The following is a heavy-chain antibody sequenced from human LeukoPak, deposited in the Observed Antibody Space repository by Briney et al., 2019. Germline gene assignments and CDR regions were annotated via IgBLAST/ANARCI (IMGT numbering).Heavy chain of an antibody. CDR3: AREGRGDTAMATDY. Sequence: ASVKVSCKASGYTFTGYYMRWVRQAPGQGLEWMGWINPNSGGTNYAQKFQGRVTMTRDTSISTAYMELSRLRSDDTAVYYCAREGRGDTAMATDYWGQGTLVTVSS. CDR1: GYTFTGYY. CDR2: INPNSGGT. V-gene: IGHV1-2*02. J-gene: IGHJ4*02. D-gene: IGHD5-18*01.